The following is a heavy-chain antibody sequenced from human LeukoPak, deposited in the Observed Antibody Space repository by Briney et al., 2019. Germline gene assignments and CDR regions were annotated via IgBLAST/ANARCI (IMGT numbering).Heavy chain of an antibody. CDR1: GFSLSGYW. Sequence: GGSLRLSRVASGFSLSGYWMYWVRQAPGKGLMYISRNNGDGSTTNYADVVKGRFTMSRDNVKNTLYLQMNSLRVEDTAVYYCARDPRNVGLAPWGQGTLVTVSS. J-gene: IGHJ5*02. CDR2: NNGDGSTT. CDR3: ARDPRNVGLAP. V-gene: IGHV3-74*01. D-gene: IGHD2-15*01.